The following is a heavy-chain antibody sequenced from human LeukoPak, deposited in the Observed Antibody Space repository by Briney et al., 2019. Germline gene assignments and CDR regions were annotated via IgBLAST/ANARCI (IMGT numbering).Heavy chain of an antibody. Sequence: GTSLRLSCAASGFTFSSYGMHWVRQAPGKGLEWVAVLSYDGTNKFYADSVKDRFTISRDNSKNMLYLQMNSLRAEDTAVYYCARALTRDGYKSDFDYWGQGTLATVSS. D-gene: IGHD5-24*01. V-gene: IGHV3-30*03. CDR1: GFTFSSYG. J-gene: IGHJ4*02. CDR2: LSYDGTNK. CDR3: ARALTRDGYKSDFDY.